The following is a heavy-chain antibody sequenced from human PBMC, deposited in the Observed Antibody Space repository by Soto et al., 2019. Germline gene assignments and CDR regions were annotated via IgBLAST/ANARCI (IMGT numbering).Heavy chain of an antibody. D-gene: IGHD5-18*01. CDR2: IYYSGTT. J-gene: IGHJ6*02. V-gene: IGHV4-30-4*01. Sequence: QVQLQESGPGLVKPSQTLSLTCTVSGCSISSGDYYWSWIRQPPGKGLEWIGYIYYSGTTYYNPSLTSHVTISVDTSKNKFSLKLSSVTAADTAVYYCARAVDTAMVWTYYGMDVWGQGTMVTVSS. CDR3: ARAVDTAMVWTYYGMDV. CDR1: GCSISSGDYY.